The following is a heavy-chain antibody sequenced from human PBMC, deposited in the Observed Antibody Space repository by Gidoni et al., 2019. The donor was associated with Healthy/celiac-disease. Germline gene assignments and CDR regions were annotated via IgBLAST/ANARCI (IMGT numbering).Heavy chain of an antibody. Sequence: QITLKESGPTLVKPTHTLTLTCTCSGFSLSTSGGGVGWIRQPPGKALEWLALIYWNDDKRYSPSLKSRLTITKDTSKNQVVLTMTNMDPVDTATYYCAHSSASAVGEEVRWFDPWGQGTLVTVSS. J-gene: IGHJ5*02. CDR1: GFSLSTSGGG. V-gene: IGHV2-5*01. CDR2: IYWNDDK. D-gene: IGHD3-16*01. CDR3: AHSSASAVGEEVRWFDP.